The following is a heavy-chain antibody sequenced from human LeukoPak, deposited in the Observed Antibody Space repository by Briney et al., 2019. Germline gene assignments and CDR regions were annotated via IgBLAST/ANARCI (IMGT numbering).Heavy chain of an antibody. CDR3: ASSTNWPGYFDY. V-gene: IGHV3-23*01. Sequence: GGSLRLSCAASGFTFTTYAMSWVHQAPGKGLEWVSGLSDSGGSTYYADSVKGRFTISRDDSKNTLYLQMNILRAEDTAVFYCASSTNWPGYFDYWGQGTLVTVSS. CDR2: LSDSGGST. CDR1: GFTFTTYA. D-gene: IGHD1-1*01. J-gene: IGHJ4*02.